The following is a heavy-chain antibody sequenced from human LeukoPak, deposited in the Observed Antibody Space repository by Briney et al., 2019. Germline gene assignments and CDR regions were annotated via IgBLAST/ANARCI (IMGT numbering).Heavy chain of an antibody. J-gene: IGHJ5*02. Sequence: GGSLRLSCAASGFTFSSYSMNRVRQAPGKGLEWVSSISSSSSYIYYADSVKGRFTISRDNAKDSLYLQMNSLRAEDTAVYYCARDEAVGWLPNWFDPWGQGTLVTVSS. CDR3: ARDEAVGWLPNWFDP. D-gene: IGHD6-19*01. CDR2: ISSSSSYI. V-gene: IGHV3-21*01. CDR1: GFTFSSYS.